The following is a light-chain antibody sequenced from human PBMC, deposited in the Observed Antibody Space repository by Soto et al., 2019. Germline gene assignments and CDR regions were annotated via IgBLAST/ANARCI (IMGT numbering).Light chain of an antibody. V-gene: IGLV2-8*01. CDR1: SSDVGGYNN. J-gene: IGLJ2*01. CDR2: EVS. CDR3: SSYAGSNIV. Sequence: QSALTQPPSASGSPGQSVTISCTGTSSDVGGYNNVSGYQQHAAKAPKLMIYEVSKRPSGVPDRFSGSKSANTASLTVSGLQAEDEADYYCSSYAGSNIVFGGGTKLTVL.